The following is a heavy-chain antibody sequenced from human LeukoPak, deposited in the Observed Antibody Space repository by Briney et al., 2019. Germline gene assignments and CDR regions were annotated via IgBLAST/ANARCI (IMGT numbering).Heavy chain of an antibody. J-gene: IGHJ2*01. Sequence: PGGSLRLSCAASGFTFSSYGMHWVRQAPGKGLEWVAFIRYDGSNKYYADSVKGRFTISRDNSKNTLYLQMNSLRAEDTAVYYCAKPGIAAASWDWYFDLWGRGTLVTVSS. V-gene: IGHV3-30*02. CDR3: AKPGIAAASWDWYFDL. CDR2: IRYDGSNK. CDR1: GFTFSSYG. D-gene: IGHD6-13*01.